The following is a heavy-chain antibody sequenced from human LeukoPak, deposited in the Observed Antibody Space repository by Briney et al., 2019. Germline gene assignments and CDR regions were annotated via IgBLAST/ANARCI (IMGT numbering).Heavy chain of an antibody. V-gene: IGHV3-48*01. Sequence: EGSLRLSCAASGFAFSSYSMNWVRQAPGKGLEWVSYISSSSSPIYYAESVKGRFTISRDNAKNSLYLQMNSLRAEDTAVYYCARDSCSGGSCYFDYWGQGPLVTVSS. CDR2: ISSSSSPI. CDR1: GFAFSSYS. CDR3: ARDSCSGGSCYFDY. J-gene: IGHJ4*02. D-gene: IGHD2-15*01.